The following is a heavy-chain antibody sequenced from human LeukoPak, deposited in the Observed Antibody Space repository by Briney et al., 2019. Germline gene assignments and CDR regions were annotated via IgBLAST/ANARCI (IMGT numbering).Heavy chain of an antibody. CDR2: ISWNSGSI. Sequence: PGRSLRLSCAASGFTFDDYAMHWVRQAPGKGLEWVSGISWNSGSIGYADSVKGRLTISRDNAKNSLYLQMNSLRAEDTALYYCAKAGGGYYDSSGYLDYWGQGTLVTVSS. V-gene: IGHV3-9*01. D-gene: IGHD3-22*01. CDR3: AKAGGGYYDSSGYLDY. J-gene: IGHJ4*02. CDR1: GFTFDDYA.